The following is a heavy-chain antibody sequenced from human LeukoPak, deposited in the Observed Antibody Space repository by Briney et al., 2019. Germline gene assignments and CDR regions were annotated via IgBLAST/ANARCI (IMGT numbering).Heavy chain of an antibody. D-gene: IGHD6-13*01. J-gene: IGHJ4*02. CDR1: GFTFSSYA. CDR2: ISYDGSNK. V-gene: IGHV3-30*04. CDR3: ARDGEYSSSWYDSNSFDY. Sequence: PGRSLRLSCAASGFTFSSYAMHWVRQAPGKGLEWVAVISYDGSNKYYADSVKGRFTISRDNSKNTLYLQMNSLRAEDTAVYYCARDGEYSSSWYDSNSFDYWGQGTLVTVSS.